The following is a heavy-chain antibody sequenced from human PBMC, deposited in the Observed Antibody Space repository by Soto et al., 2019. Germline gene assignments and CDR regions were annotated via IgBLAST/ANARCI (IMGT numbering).Heavy chain of an antibody. CDR1: GCSISSGDYY. Sequence: PSETLSLTCTVSGCSISSGDYYWSWIRQPPGKGLEWIGYIYYSGSTYYNPSLKSRVTISVDTSKNQFSLKLSSGTAADTAVYYCAREQRITMISYFDYWGQGTLVTV. J-gene: IGHJ4*02. V-gene: IGHV4-30-4*01. CDR3: AREQRITMISYFDY. CDR2: IYYSGST. D-gene: IGHD3-22*01.